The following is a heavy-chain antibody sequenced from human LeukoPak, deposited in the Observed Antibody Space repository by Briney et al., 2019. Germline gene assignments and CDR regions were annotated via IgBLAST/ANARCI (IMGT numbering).Heavy chain of an antibody. Sequence: SQTLSLTCGISGDSVSNNRATWNWIRQSPSRGLEWLGRTYYRSKWYNDYAVSVKSRLTINPDTSKNQFSLQLDSVTPEDTAVYYCARGGYGMTVAQFDYWGQGTLVTVSP. J-gene: IGHJ4*02. CDR3: ARGGYGMTVAQFDY. CDR1: GDSVSNNRAT. V-gene: IGHV6-1*01. CDR2: TYYRSKWYN. D-gene: IGHD6-19*01.